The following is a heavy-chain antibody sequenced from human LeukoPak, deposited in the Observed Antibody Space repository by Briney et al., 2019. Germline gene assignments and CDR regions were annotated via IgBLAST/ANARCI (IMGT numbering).Heavy chain of an antibody. CDR1: GGSFSGYY. CDR3: ARQLRIVVAGTAAFDI. Sequence: SETLSLTCAVYGGSFSGYYWGWIRQPPGKGLEWIGSIYYSGSTYYNPSLKSRVTFSVDTSKNQFSLKLSSVAAADTAVYYCARQLRIVVAGTAAFDIWGQGTMVTVSS. CDR2: IYYSGST. D-gene: IGHD6-19*01. V-gene: IGHV4-39*01. J-gene: IGHJ3*02.